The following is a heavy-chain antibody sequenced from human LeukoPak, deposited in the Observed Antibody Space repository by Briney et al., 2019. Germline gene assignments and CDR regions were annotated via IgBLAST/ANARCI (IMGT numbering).Heavy chain of an antibody. CDR3: ARAVRGLTPYFDY. CDR2: IYYSGSS. V-gene: IGHV4-39*07. J-gene: IGHJ4*02. Sequence: SETLSLTCTVSSGSINNTSHYWGWIRQPPGRGLEWIGSIYYSGSSYYNPSLKSRVTISVDTSKNQFSLKLSSVTAADTAVYYCARAVRGLTPYFDYWGQGTLVTVSS. D-gene: IGHD6-19*01. CDR1: SGSINNTSHY.